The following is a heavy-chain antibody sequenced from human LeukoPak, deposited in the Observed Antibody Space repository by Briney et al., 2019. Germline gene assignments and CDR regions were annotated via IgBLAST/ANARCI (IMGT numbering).Heavy chain of an antibody. J-gene: IGHJ4*02. D-gene: IGHD6-19*01. Sequence: SETLSLTCAVYGGSFSGYYWSWIRQPPGKGLEWIGEINHSGSTNYNPSLKSRVTISVDTSKNQFSLKLSSVTAADTAVYYCVRELYSSGWFSRRHFDYWGQGTLVTVSS. CDR2: INHSGST. CDR1: GGSFSGYY. V-gene: IGHV4-34*01. CDR3: VRELYSSGWFSRRHFDY.